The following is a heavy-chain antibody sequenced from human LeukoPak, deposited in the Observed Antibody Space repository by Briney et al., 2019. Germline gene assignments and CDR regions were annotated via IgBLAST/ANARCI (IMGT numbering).Heavy chain of an antibody. V-gene: IGHV4-4*02. CDR1: VGSINSGNW. D-gene: IGHD2-2*02. Sequence: TSGTLSLTCAVSVGSINSGNWWSWVRPSPGKGLGWIGEIYHNGTPNYNPSLKSRVTISADTFKNHFSLKMTSVTAADTAVYYCATAPILRGEGGEHYKYGMDVWGQGTTVIVSS. CDR2: IYHNGTP. J-gene: IGHJ6*02. CDR3: ATAPILRGEGGEHYKYGMDV.